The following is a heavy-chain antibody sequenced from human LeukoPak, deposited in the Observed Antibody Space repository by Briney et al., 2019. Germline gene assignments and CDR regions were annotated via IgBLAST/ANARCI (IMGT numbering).Heavy chain of an antibody. CDR2: INSDGRST. CDR1: GFTFSNAW. Sequence: GGSLRLSCAASGFTFSNAWMSWVRQAPGKGLVWVSHINSDGRSTSYADFVKGRFTISRDNAKNTLYLQMNSLRAEDTAVYYCARGGTNSLYYVDYWGQGTLVSVSS. V-gene: IGHV3-74*01. D-gene: IGHD4-23*01. CDR3: ARGGTNSLYYVDY. J-gene: IGHJ4*02.